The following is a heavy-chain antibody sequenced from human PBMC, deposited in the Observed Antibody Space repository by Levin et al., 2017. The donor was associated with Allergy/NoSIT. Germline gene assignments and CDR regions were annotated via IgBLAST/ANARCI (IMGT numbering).Heavy chain of an antibody. Sequence: AASVKVSCKAPDYIFNTYGISWVRQAPGQGLEWMGWISAQNGKTKYAQKVQGRVTMTTDTSTNTAYMELRSLRSDDTAVYYCARSGDASSGFYPFDSWGQGTLVTVSS. J-gene: IGHJ4*02. CDR1: DYIFNTYG. CDR2: ISAQNGKT. D-gene: IGHD3-22*01. CDR3: ARSGDASSGFYPFDS. V-gene: IGHV1-18*01.